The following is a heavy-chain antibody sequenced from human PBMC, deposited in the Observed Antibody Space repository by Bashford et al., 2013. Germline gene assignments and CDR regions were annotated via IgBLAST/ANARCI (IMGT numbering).Heavy chain of an antibody. V-gene: IGHV3-23*01. J-gene: IGHJ4*02. CDR3: AKDSRELLWIDY. Sequence: VRQAPGKGLEWVSAISGSGGSTYYADSVKGRFTISRDNSKNTLYLQMNSLRAEDTAVYYCAKDSRELLWIDYWGQGALVTVSS. CDR2: ISGSGGST. D-gene: IGHD1-26*01.